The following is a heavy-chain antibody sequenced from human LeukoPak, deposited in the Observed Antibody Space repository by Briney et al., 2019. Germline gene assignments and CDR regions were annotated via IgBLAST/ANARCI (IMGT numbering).Heavy chain of an antibody. V-gene: IGHV4-31*03. CDR3: ARGPSDGGTRWNWFDP. D-gene: IGHD3-16*01. J-gene: IGHJ5*02. CDR2: IYYSGST. Sequence: SETLSLTCTVSGGSISSGGYYWSWIRQHPGKGPEWIGYIYYSGSTYYNPSLKSRVTISVDTSKNQFSLKLSSVTAADTAVYYCARGPSDGGTRWNWFDPWGQGTLVTVSS. CDR1: GGSISSGGYY.